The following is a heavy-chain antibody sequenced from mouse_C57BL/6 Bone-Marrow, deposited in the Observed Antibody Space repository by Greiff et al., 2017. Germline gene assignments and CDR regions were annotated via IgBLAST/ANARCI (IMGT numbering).Heavy chain of an antibody. Sequence: VQLQQPGAELVKPGASVKLSCKASGYTFSSYRMHWVKQRPGQGLEWIGMIHPNSGSTNYNEKFKSKATLTVDKSSSTAYMQLSSLTSEDSAVYYCASITTVVEVDYWGQGTTLTVSS. CDR3: ASITTVVEVDY. J-gene: IGHJ2*01. D-gene: IGHD1-1*01. V-gene: IGHV1-64*01. CDR2: IHPNSGST. CDR1: GYTFSSYR.